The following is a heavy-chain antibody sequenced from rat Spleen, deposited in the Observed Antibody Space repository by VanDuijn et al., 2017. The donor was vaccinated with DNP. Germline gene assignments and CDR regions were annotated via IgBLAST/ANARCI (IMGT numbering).Heavy chain of an antibody. D-gene: IGHD1-11*01. CDR2: ISYSGTT. CDR3: TTDFERGY. Sequence: EVQLQESGPGLVKPSQSLSLTCSVTGYSITTTYWGWIRKFPGNKMEWIGHISYSGTTTFNPSLQSRVSIPRDTSKNQFFLQLNSVTPEDTATYYCTTDFERGYWGQGVMVTVSS. CDR1: GYSITTTY. V-gene: IGHV3-1*01. J-gene: IGHJ2*01.